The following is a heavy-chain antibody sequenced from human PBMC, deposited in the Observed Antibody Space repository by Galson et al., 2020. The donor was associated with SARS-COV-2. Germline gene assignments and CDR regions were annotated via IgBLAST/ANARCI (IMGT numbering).Heavy chain of an antibody. CDR1: GFTFSSYA. CDR2: ISGSGGST. CDR3: ARAVYCSSTSCLYYYYYYYMDV. V-gene: IGHV3-23*01. D-gene: IGHD2-2*01. Sequence: GGSLRLSCAASGFTFSSYAMSWVRQAPGKGLEWVSAISGSGGSTYYADSMKGRFTISRDNSKNTLYLQMNSLRAEDTAVYYCARAVYCSSTSCLYYYYYYYMDVWGKGTTVTVSS. J-gene: IGHJ6*03.